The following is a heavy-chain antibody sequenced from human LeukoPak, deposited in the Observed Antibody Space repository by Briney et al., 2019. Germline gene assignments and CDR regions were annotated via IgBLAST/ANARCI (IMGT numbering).Heavy chain of an antibody. CDR3: ARVGTSGYYSPHWYFDL. V-gene: IGHV4-59*01. J-gene: IGHJ2*01. CDR1: GGSISSYH. CDR2: ISYSGTT. D-gene: IGHD3-22*01. Sequence: SETLSLTCNVSGGSISSYHWSWIRQPPGKGLEWIGDISYSGTTKYNPSLQSRVTISVDTSKAQFSLKLSSVTAADTAVFYCARVGTSGYYSPHWYFDLWGRGTLVTVSS.